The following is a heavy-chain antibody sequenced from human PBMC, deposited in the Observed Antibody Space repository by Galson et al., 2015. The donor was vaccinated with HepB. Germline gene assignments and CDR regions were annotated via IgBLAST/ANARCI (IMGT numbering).Heavy chain of an antibody. CDR2: INQSGNT. D-gene: IGHD6-13*01. CDR3: ARVRPRFRYGSSWTGWFDP. CDR1: GGPFNGYS. V-gene: IGHV4-34*01. J-gene: IGHJ5*02. Sequence: ETLSLTCAVNGGPFNGYSWTWIRQSPGKGLEWIGEINQSGNTNYNPSLKSRVTISVDRSKNQFSLKLTSVTAADTAVYYCARVRPRFRYGSSWTGWFDPWDQGILVTVSS.